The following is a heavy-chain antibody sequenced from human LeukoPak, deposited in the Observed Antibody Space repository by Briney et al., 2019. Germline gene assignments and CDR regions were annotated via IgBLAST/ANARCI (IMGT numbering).Heavy chain of an antibody. CDR2: IYPGDSDT. CDR3: ARRTLGGNWIYDPFDF. CDR1: GYTYSSYW. Sequence: GESLKISCKGSGYTYSSYWIAWVRQMPGKGLECIGTIYPGDSDTRYTPSFQGQVSISVDKSINTAYLQWNSLKASDTAIYYCARRTLGGNWIYDPFDFWGQGTVVTVSS. D-gene: IGHD1-7*01. V-gene: IGHV5-51*01. J-gene: IGHJ3*01.